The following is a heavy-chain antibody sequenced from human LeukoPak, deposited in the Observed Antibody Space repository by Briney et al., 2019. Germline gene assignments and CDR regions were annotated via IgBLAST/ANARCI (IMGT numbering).Heavy chain of an antibody. CDR3: ARSQTRPRIPEVGIWGDDYYYYYMDV. CDR2: ISYDGSNK. Sequence: KAGGSLRLSCAASGFTFSSYAMHWVRQAPGKGLEWVAVISYDGSNKYYADSVKGRFTISRDNSKNTLYLQMNSLRAEDTAVYYCARSQTRPRIPEVGIWGDDYYYYYMDVWGKGTTVTISS. CDR1: GFTFSSYA. D-gene: IGHD6-13*01. V-gene: IGHV3-30*04. J-gene: IGHJ6*03.